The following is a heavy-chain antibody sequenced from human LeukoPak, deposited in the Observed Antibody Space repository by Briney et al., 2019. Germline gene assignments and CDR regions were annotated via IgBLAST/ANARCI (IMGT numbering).Heavy chain of an antibody. D-gene: IGHD4-23*01. J-gene: IGHJ4*02. CDR1: GFTFSSYG. CDR2: ISYDGSNK. CDR3: ARDHQFGGRPFDY. Sequence: PGGSLRLSCAASGFTFSSYGMHWVRQAPGKGLEWVAVISYDGSNKYYADSVKGRFTISRDNSKNTLYLQMNSLRAEDTAVYYCARDHQFGGRPFDYWGQGTLVTVSS. V-gene: IGHV3-30*03.